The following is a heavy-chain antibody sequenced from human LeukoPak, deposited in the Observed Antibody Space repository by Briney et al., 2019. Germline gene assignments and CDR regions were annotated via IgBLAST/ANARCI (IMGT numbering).Heavy chain of an antibody. CDR1: GGSFSGYY. CDR3: ARDRGLGILTDY. D-gene: IGHD7-27*01. J-gene: IGHJ4*02. Sequence: SETLSLTCAVYGGSFSGYYWSWIRQPPGKGLEWIGEINHSGSTNYNPSLKSRATISLDTSKNQFSLELKSVTAADTAVYYCARDRGLGILTDYWGQGILVAVSS. V-gene: IGHV4-34*01. CDR2: INHSGST.